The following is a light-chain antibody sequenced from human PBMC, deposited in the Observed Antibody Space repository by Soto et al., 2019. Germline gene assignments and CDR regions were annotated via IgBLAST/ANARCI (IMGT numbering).Light chain of an antibody. CDR3: QQYNSYWT. CDR1: QSISSW. V-gene: IGKV1-5*01. Sequence: IQLTQSPYTLSASVGERVTITCRASQSISSWLAWYQQKPGKAPKLLIYDASSLESGVPSRFSGSGSGTEFTLTISSLQPDDFATYYCQQYNSYWTFGQGTKV. CDR2: DAS. J-gene: IGKJ1*01.